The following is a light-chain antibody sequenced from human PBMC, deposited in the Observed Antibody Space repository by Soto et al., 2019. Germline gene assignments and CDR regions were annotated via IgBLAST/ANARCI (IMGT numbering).Light chain of an antibody. J-gene: IGLJ1*01. CDR1: SSDVGGYNY. Sequence: QSVLTQPRSVSGSPGQSVTISCTGTSSDVGGYNYVSWYQQHPGKAPKLMIYDVSKRPSGVPDRFSGSKSGNTASLTISGLQAEDEADYDCCSYSGSDTHVFGTGTKLTVL. CDR2: DVS. V-gene: IGLV2-11*01. CDR3: CSYSGSDTHV.